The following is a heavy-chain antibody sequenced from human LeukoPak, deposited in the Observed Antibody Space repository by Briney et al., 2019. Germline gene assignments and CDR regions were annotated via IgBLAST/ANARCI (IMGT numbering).Heavy chain of an antibody. D-gene: IGHD3-9*01. CDR1: GFTFSSYT. V-gene: IGHV3-23*01. Sequence: GGSLRLSCAASGFTFSSYTMSWVRQAPGKGLEWVSTITTSDGNTYYADSVKGRFTVSRDNSKNTLYLQMNSLRDEDTAVYYCAKGDTYYDLLTCFDFWGPGTLVTVSS. CDR3: AKGDTYYDLLTCFDF. J-gene: IGHJ4*02. CDR2: ITTSDGNT.